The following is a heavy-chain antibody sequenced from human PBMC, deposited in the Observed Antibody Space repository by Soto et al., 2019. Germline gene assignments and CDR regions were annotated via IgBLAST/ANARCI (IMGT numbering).Heavy chain of an antibody. CDR3: ARADYGGNSGFDY. D-gene: IGHD4-17*01. J-gene: IGHJ4*02. V-gene: IGHV3-21*01. CDR2: ISSSSSYI. Sequence: PGGSLRLSCAASGFTFSSYSMNWVRQAPGKGLEWVSSISSSSSYIYYADSVKGRFTISRDNAKNSLYLQMNSLRAEDTAVYYCARADYGGNSGFDYCGQGTLVTSPQ. CDR1: GFTFSSYS.